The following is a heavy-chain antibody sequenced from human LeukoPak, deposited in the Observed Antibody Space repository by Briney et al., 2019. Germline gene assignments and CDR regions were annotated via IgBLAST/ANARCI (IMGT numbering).Heavy chain of an antibody. CDR1: GYSFTTYW. CDR2: IYPGDSDT. D-gene: IGHD2-2*01. V-gene: IGHV5-51*01. CDR3: ARLTYRTSTSCYYASFDY. J-gene: IGHJ4*02. Sequence: GESLKISCKGSGYSFTTYWIGWVRQMPGKGLEWMGIIYPGDSDTRYSPSFQGQVTISADKSISTAYLQWSSLKASDTAMYYCARLTYRTSTSCYYASFDYWGQGTLVTASS.